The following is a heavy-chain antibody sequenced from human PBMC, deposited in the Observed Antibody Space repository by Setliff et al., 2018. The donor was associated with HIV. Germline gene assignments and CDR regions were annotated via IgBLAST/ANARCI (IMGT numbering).Heavy chain of an antibody. J-gene: IGHJ4*02. D-gene: IGHD4-17*01. CDR2: FDPEDGET. Sequence: ASVKVSCKVSGYTLTELSRHWVRQAPGKGLEWMGGFDPEDGETIYAQKFQGRVTVTKDTSTSTVYMELRSIRSEDTAVYFCASAPLTTVTTGPRYYLDYWGQGTLVTVSS. CDR1: GYTLTELS. CDR3: ASAPLTTVTTGPRYYLDY. V-gene: IGHV1-24*01.